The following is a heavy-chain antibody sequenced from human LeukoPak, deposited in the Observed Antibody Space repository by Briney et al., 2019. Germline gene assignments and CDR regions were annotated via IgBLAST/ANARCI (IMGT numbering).Heavy chain of an antibody. CDR1: GFTFSSFE. J-gene: IGHJ4*02. CDR2: ISSSGSTI. CDR3: ARGDGYNYFDS. Sequence: GGSLRLSCAASGFTFSSFEMNWVRQAPGKGLEWVSYISSSGSTIYYADSVKGRFTISRDNSKNTLSLQMNSLRAEDTAVYYCARGDGYNYFDSWGRGTLVTVSS. D-gene: IGHD5-24*01. V-gene: IGHV3-48*01.